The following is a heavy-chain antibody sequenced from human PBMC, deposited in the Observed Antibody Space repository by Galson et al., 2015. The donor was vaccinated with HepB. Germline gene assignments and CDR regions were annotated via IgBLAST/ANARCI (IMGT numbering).Heavy chain of an antibody. Sequence: SLRLSCAASGFTFSTYSMHWVRQAPGKGLEWVAAISTDGINKYFAHSVKGRFTISRDNSKNTVYLQMNSLRANDTAVYYCSKGDGNNFYDYWGQGTLATVSS. CDR1: GFTFSTYS. CDR3: SKGDGNNFYDY. CDR2: ISTDGINK. V-gene: IGHV3-30*18. J-gene: IGHJ4*02. D-gene: IGHD5-24*01.